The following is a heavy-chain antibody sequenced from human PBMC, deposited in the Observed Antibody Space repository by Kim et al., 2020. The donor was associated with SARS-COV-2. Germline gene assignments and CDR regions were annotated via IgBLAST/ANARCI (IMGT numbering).Heavy chain of an antibody. Sequence: SVKGRFTISRDNSKNTLYLQMNSLRAEDTAVYYCAKEARYNWNDGHAFDIWGQGTMVTVSS. J-gene: IGHJ3*02. V-gene: IGHV3-23*01. CDR3: AKEARYNWNDGHAFDI. D-gene: IGHD1-1*01.